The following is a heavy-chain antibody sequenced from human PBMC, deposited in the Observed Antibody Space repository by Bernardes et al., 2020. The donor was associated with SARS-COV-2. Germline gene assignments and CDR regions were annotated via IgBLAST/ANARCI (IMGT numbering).Heavy chain of an antibody. CDR3: AKDQALIYDILTGYYIDGYYFDY. CDR1: GFTFSSYA. V-gene: IGHV3-23*01. CDR2: ISGSGGST. J-gene: IGHJ4*02. Sequence: VGSLSLSCAASGFTFSSYAMSWVRQAPGKGLEWVSAISGSGGSTYYADYVKGRFTISRDNSKNTLYLQMNSLRAEDTAVYYCAKDQALIYDILTGYYIDGYYFDYWGQGTLVTVSS. D-gene: IGHD3-9*01.